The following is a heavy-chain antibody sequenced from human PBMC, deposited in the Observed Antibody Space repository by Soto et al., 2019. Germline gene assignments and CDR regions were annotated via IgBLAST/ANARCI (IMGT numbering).Heavy chain of an antibody. CDR1: GGSISISSYY. J-gene: IGHJ6*02. V-gene: IGHV4-39*01. CDR3: ARLVGATTYYYYGMDV. D-gene: IGHD1-26*01. Sequence: SETLSLTCTVSGGSISISSYYWGCIRQPPGKGLEWIGSIYYSGSTYYNPSLRSRVTISVDTSKNQFSLKLSSVTAADTAVYYCARLVGATTYYYYGMDVWGQGTTVTVSS. CDR2: IYYSGST.